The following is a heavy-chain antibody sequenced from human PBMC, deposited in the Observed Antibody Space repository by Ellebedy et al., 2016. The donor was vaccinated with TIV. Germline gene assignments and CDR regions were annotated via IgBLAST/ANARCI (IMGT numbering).Heavy chain of an antibody. Sequence: GGSLRLXCVVSGFTFSSNWMTWVRLAPGKGLEWVANIKQDGTETYYGDSVKGRFTISRDNAKNSLYLQMNSLRAEDTAVYYCAISEGVAVAGTHWGQGTLVTVSS. J-gene: IGHJ4*02. CDR2: IKQDGTET. CDR3: AISEGVAVAGTH. CDR1: GFTFSSNW. D-gene: IGHD6-19*01. V-gene: IGHV3-7*01.